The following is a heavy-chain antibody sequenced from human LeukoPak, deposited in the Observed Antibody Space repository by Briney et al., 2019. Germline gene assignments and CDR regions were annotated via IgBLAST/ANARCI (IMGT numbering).Heavy chain of an antibody. J-gene: IGHJ4*02. D-gene: IGHD6-13*01. Sequence: SETLSLTCTVSGGSISSYYWSWIRQPPGKGLEWIGYIYYSGSTNYNPSLKSRVTISVDTSKNQFSLKLSSVTAADTAVYYCARQRAYSSSWYKGDYWGQGTLVTVSS. CDR1: GGSISSYY. CDR3: ARQRAYSSSWYKGDY. V-gene: IGHV4-59*08. CDR2: IYYSGST.